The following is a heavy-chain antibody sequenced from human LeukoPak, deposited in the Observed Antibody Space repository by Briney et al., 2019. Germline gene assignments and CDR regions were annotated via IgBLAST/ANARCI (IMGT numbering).Heavy chain of an antibody. V-gene: IGHV4-61*02. J-gene: IGHJ4*02. CDR1: GDPISSDSYY. Sequence: SETLSLTCTVSGDPISSDSYYWSWIRQPAGKGLEWIGRIYISGSINHNPSLKSRVTISVDTSKNQFSLKLSSVTAADTAVYYCARDRGAPFDYWGQGTVVTVSS. CDR3: ARDRGAPFDY. CDR2: IYISGSI. D-gene: IGHD3-10*01.